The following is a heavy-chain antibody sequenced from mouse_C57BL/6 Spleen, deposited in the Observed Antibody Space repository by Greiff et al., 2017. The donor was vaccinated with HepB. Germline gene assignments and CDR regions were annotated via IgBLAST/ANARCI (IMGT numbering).Heavy chain of an antibody. J-gene: IGHJ2*01. Sequence: VQLQQSGTVLARPGASVKMSCKTSGYTFTSYWMHWVKQRPGQGLEWIGAIYPGNSDTSYNQKFKGKAKLTAVTSASTAYMELSSLTNEDSAVYYCTRYDYDDYYFDYWGQGTTLTVSS. D-gene: IGHD2-4*01. CDR3: TRYDYDDYYFDY. CDR1: GYTFTSYW. V-gene: IGHV1-5*01. CDR2: IYPGNSDT.